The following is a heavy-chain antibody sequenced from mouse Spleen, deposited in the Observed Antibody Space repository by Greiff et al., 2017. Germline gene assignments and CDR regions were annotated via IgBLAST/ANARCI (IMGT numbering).Heavy chain of an antibody. V-gene: IGHV2-6*02. CDR2: IWSDGST. CDR1: GFSLTSYG. CDR3: ARASYDGYYPFAY. D-gene: IGHD2-3*01. Sequence: VMLVESGPGLVAPSQSLSITCTVSGFSLTSYGVHWVRQPPGKGLEWLVVIWSDGSTTYNSALKSRLSISKDNSKSQVFLKMNSLQTDDTAMYYCARASYDGYYPFAYWGQGTLVTVSA. J-gene: IGHJ3*01.